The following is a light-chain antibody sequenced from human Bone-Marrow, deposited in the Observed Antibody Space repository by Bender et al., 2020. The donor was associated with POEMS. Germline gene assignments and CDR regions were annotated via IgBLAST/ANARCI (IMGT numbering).Light chain of an antibody. J-gene: IGLJ1*01. V-gene: IGLV3-1*01. CDR3: CSYAGSYIWV. Sequence: SYDLTQPPSMSVSPGQTATITCSGETLGDKYVSWFQQEPGQYPVLLIFRNDKRPSGIPDRFSGSKSGNTASLTISGLQAEDEADYYCCSYAGSYIWVFGTGTKVTVL. CDR2: RND. CDR1: TLGDKY.